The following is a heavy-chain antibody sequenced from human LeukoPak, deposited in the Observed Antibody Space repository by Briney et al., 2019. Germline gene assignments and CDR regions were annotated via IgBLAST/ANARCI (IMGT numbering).Heavy chain of an antibody. Sequence: PGGSLRLSCAASGFTFSSYSMNWVRQAPGKGLEWVSSISSSSSYIYYADSVKGRFTISRGNAKNSLYLQMNSLRAEDTAVYYCAREPTARVSSWSYFDYWGQGTLVTVSS. D-gene: IGHD6-13*01. CDR2: ISSSSSYI. V-gene: IGHV3-21*01. CDR1: GFTFSSYS. CDR3: AREPTARVSSWSYFDY. J-gene: IGHJ4*02.